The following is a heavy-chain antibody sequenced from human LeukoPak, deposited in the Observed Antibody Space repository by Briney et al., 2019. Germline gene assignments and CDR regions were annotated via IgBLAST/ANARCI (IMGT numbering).Heavy chain of an antibody. Sequence: SETLSLTCTVSGGSISSSSYYWGWIHQPPGKGLEWIGSIYYSGSTYYNPSLKSRVTISVDTSKNQFSRKLSSVTAADTAVYYCARSVWSPGDWFDPWGQGTLVTVSS. J-gene: IGHJ5*02. CDR3: ARSVWSPGDWFDP. V-gene: IGHV4-39*07. D-gene: IGHD1-1*01. CDR2: IYYSGST. CDR1: GGSISSSSYY.